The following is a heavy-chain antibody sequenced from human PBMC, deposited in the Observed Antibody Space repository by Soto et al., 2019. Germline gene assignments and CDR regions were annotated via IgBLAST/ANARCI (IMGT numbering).Heavy chain of an antibody. V-gene: IGHV1-3*01. CDR1: GYTFSNYC. CDR3: ARSGYSSGWYHWYFDL. D-gene: IGHD6-19*01. CDR2: INAGNGNT. Sequence: ASVNVSCKASGYTFSNYCIHWVRQAPGQRLEWMGWINAGNGNTKYSQKFQDRVTITRDTSATTAYMELSSLRSEDTSVFYCARSGYSSGWYHWYFDLWGRGTLVTVSS. J-gene: IGHJ2*01.